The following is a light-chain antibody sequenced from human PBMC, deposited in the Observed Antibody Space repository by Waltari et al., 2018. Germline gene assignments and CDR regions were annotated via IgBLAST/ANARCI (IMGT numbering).Light chain of an antibody. V-gene: IGKV1-39*01. Sequence: DIQMTQSPPSLSASVGDRVTITCRASQTISNSLDWYQQKPGKAPKLLIYGSFILQSGVPSRFSGSGSGTDFTLTISSLQPEDFATYYCQQYDNLPLTFGGGTKVEIK. CDR3: QQYDNLPLT. CDR1: QTISNS. CDR2: GSF. J-gene: IGKJ4*01.